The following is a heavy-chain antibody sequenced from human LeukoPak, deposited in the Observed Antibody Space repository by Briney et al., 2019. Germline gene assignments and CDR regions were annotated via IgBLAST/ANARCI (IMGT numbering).Heavy chain of an antibody. V-gene: IGHV4-61*02. CDR1: GGSISSGSYY. Sequence: SETLSLTCTVSGGSISSGSYYWSWIRQPAGKGLEWIGRMYTSGSTNYNPSIKSRVTISVDTFKNQFSLKLSSVTAADTGVYYCARDLYCWGSGDDAFDIWGQGTMVTVSS. CDR2: MYTSGST. D-gene: IGHD3-10*01. J-gene: IGHJ3*02. CDR3: ARDLYCWGSGDDAFDI.